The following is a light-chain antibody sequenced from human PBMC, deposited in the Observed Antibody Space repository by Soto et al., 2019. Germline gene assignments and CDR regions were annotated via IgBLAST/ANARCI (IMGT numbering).Light chain of an antibody. J-gene: IGKJ5*01. Sequence: AIQVTQSPSSLSASVGDRVTITCRASQDIRGALAWYQQKPGKAPKLLIYDVSTLESGVPSRFSGSGSGTEFTFTISSLQPEDFGTYYCLQINSDPITFGHGTRLEIK. CDR3: LQINSDPIT. CDR1: QDIRGA. V-gene: IGKV1-13*02. CDR2: DVS.